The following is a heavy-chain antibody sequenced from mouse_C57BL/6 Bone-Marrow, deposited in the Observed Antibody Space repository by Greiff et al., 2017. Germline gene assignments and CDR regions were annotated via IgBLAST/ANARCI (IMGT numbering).Heavy chain of an antibody. CDR2: IYPRDSRT. V-gene: IGHV1-85*01. CDR1: GYTFTSYD. Sequence: VQLQQSGPELVKPGASVKLSCKASGYTFTSYDINWVKKRPGQGLEWIGWIYPRDSRTKYNERFKGKVTLTVDTSSRTVYMELHSLTSEDSAFCFGARDYGSSYWYVDVWGTGTTVTVSS. D-gene: IGHD1-1*01. J-gene: IGHJ1*03. CDR3: ARDYGSSYWYVDV.